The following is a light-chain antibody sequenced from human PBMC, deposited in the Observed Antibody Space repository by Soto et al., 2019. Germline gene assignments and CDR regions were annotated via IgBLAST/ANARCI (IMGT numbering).Light chain of an antibody. CDR2: GAS. J-gene: IGKJ4*01. V-gene: IGKV3-20*01. Sequence: EIVLTQSPGTLSLSPGERATLSCRASQSVSSSYLASYQQKPGQAPRLLIYGASSRATGIPDRFSGSGSGTDFTLTISRLEPEDFAVYYCHQYDSSPLTFGGGTKVEIK. CDR1: QSVSSSY. CDR3: HQYDSSPLT.